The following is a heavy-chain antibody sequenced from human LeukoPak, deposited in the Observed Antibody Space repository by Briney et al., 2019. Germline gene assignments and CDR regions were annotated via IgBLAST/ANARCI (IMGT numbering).Heavy chain of an antibody. CDR3: AKDGRNSPLM. Sequence: QPGGSLRLSCAASGFTFSNYAMSWVRQAPGKGLDWVSGITSTGGTTYYADSVQGRFTISRDDSRNTLYLQMNSLRAEDTAVYYCAKDGRNSPLMWGQGTVVSVSS. V-gene: IGHV3-23*01. J-gene: IGHJ3*02. CDR2: ITSTGGTT. CDR1: GFTFSNYA. D-gene: IGHD2/OR15-2a*01.